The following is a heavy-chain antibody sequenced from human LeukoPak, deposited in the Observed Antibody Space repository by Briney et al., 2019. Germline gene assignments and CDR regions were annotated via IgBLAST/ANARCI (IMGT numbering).Heavy chain of an antibody. J-gene: IGHJ5*01. Sequence: PSETLSLTCTVSGGSMIGDVSYWNWIRQPAGKGLEWIGRLYTTGSTIYNPPLKSRVSISAEMSKNQFSLRLQAVTAADTAVYFCVRGEPIVDTWFDSWGQGTLVTVSS. CDR1: GGSMIGDVSY. D-gene: IGHD1-14*01. CDR2: LYTTGST. V-gene: IGHV4-61*02. CDR3: VRGEPIVDTWFDS.